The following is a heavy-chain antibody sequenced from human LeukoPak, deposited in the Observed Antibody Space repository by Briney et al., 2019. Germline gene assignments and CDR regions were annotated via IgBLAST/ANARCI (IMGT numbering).Heavy chain of an antibody. D-gene: IGHD6-13*01. CDR2: INPNSGGT. V-gene: IGHV1-2*02. CDR1: GYTFTGYY. CDR3: AGRPGYSSSWYIYYGMDA. Sequence: ASVKVSCKASGYTFTGYYMHWVRQAPGQGLEWMGWINPNSGGTNYAQKFQGRVTMTRDTSISTAYMELSRLRSDDTAVYYCAGRPGYSSSWYIYYGMDAWGQGTTVTVSS. J-gene: IGHJ6*02.